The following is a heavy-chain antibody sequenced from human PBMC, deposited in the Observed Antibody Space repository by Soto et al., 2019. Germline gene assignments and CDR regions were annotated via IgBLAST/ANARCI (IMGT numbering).Heavy chain of an antibody. J-gene: IGHJ6*03. Sequence: SETLSLTCAVFGGSFSGYYWSWIRQPPGKGLEWIGEINHSGSTNYNPSLKSRVTISVDTSKNQFSLKLSPVTAADTAVYYCARVRSASGGMDVWGKGTTVTVSS. CDR3: ARVRSASGGMDV. CDR1: GGSFSGYY. CDR2: INHSGST. D-gene: IGHD2-8*02. V-gene: IGHV4-34*01.